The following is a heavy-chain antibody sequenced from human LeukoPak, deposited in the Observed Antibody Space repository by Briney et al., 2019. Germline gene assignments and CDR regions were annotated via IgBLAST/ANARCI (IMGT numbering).Heavy chain of an antibody. D-gene: IGHD6-19*01. CDR2: IKQDGSEK. V-gene: IGHV3-7*01. CDR1: GFTFSSYW. J-gene: IGHJ3*02. CDR3: ARDPSSGWDDAFDI. Sequence: GGSLRLSCAASGFTFSSYWMSWVRQAPGKGLEWAANIKQDGSEKYYVDSVKGRFTISRDNAKNSLYLQMNSLRAEDTAVYYCARDPSSGWDDAFDIWGQGTMVTVSS.